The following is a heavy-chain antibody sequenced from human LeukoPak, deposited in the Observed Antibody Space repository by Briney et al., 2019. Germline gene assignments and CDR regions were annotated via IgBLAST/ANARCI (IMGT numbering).Heavy chain of an antibody. V-gene: IGHV3-66*01. CDR3: ASDSYSPEYFQH. CDR2: IYSGGST. CDR1: GSSVSNNY. J-gene: IGHJ1*01. Sequence: SGGSLRLSCAASGSSVSNNYMSWVRQAPGKGLEWVSVIYSGGSTFYADSVKGGFTISRDNSKNTLYLQMNSLRAEDTAVYYCASDSYSPEYFQHWGQGTLVTVSS. D-gene: IGHD2-15*01.